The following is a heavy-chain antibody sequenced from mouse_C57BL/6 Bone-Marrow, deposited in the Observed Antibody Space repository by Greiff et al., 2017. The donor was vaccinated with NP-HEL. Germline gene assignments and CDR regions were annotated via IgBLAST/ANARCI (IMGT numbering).Heavy chain of an antibody. D-gene: IGHD2-4*01. CDR1: GFSLTSYG. V-gene: IGHV2-6-1*01. CDR3: ARHPFYDSYAMDY. CDR2: IWSDGST. J-gene: IGHJ4*01. Sequence: QVQLKESGPGLVAPSQSLSITCTVSGFSLTSYGVHWVRQPPGKGLEWLVVIWSDGSTTYNSALKSRLSISKDNSKSQVFLKMNSLQTDDTAMYYSARHPFYDSYAMDYWGQGTSVTVSS.